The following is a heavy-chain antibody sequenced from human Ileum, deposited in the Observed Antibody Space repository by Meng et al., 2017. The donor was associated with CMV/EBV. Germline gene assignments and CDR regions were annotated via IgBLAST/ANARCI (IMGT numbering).Heavy chain of an antibody. V-gene: IGHV4-59*01. D-gene: IGHD2-21*01. CDR1: GGSISGYY. CDR3: SRVGKDRSGGDCSFDH. CDR2: MYYSGKT. J-gene: IGHJ4*02. Sequence: SETLSLTCTVSGGSISGYYWSWIRQPPGKGLEWLGYMYYSGKTTYNPSLESRVTISLDTSKNQFSLNLRSVTAAGTAVYYCSRVGKDRSGGDCSFDHWGQGTLVTVSS.